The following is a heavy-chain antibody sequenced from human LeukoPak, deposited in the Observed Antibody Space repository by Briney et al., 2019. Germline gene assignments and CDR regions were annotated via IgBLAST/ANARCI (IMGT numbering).Heavy chain of an antibody. D-gene: IGHD6-13*01. J-gene: IGHJ5*02. CDR1: GGTFSHYG. CDR2: IIPIFATA. CDR3: ARGIAAAGYNWFDP. Sequence: SVKVSCKASGGTFSHYGISWVRQAPGQGLEWMGGIIPIFATANYAQKFQDRVTITADESTSTFYMELSSLRSDDTAVYYCARGIAAAGYNWFDPWGQGTLVTVSS. V-gene: IGHV1-69*13.